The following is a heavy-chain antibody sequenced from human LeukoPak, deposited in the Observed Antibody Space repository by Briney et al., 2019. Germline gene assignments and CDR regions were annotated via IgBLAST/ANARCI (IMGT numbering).Heavy chain of an antibody. D-gene: IGHD2-2*01. V-gene: IGHV4-61*02. Sequence: PSQTLSLTYTVSGGSISSGSYYWSWIRQPAGKGLEWIGRIYTSGSTNYNPSLKSRVTISVDTSKNQFSLKLSSVTAADTAVYYCAGTVVPAANDAFDIWGQGTMVTVSS. CDR3: AGTVVPAANDAFDI. CDR2: IYTSGST. CDR1: GGSISSGSYY. J-gene: IGHJ3*02.